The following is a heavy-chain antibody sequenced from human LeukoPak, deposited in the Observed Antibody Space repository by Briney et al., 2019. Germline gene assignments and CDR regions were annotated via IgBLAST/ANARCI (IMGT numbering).Heavy chain of an antibody. CDR1: GFTFSSYW. Sequence: EGSLRLSCAASGFTFSSYWMSWVRQAPGKGLEWVANIKQDGSEKYYLDSVKGRFTISRDNAKNSLYLQMNSLRAEDAAVYYCATQMVGATTIDHWGQGTLVTVSS. CDR3: ATQMVGATTIDH. D-gene: IGHD1-26*01. V-gene: IGHV3-7*01. CDR2: IKQDGSEK. J-gene: IGHJ4*02.